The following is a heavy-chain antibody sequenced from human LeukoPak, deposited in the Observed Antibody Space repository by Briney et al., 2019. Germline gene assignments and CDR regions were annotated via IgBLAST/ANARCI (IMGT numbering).Heavy chain of an antibody. J-gene: IGHJ4*02. D-gene: IGHD3-22*01. CDR2: ISAYNGNT. V-gene: IGHV1-18*01. Sequence: ASVKVSCKASGYTFTSYGISWVRQAPGQGLEWMGWISAYNGNTNYAQKLQGRVTMTADTSTSTAYMELRNLRSDDTAVYYCARDQEVYYDSSGPKGYWGQGTLVTVSS. CDR3: ARDQEVYYDSSGPKGY. CDR1: GYTFTSYG.